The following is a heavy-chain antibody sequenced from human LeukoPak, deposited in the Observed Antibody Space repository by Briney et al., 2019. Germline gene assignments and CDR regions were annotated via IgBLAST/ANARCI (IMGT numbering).Heavy chain of an antibody. CDR3: AREGTSGTHLNWFDP. Sequence: PGGSLRLSCAASGFTVSSNFMNWVRQAPGKGLEWVSLIYSGGGTYYADSVKGRFTISRDNSKNTLYLQMNSLRAEDTAVYYCAREGTSGTHLNWFDPWGQGTLVTVSS. J-gene: IGHJ5*02. D-gene: IGHD1-1*01. V-gene: IGHV3-66*01. CDR1: GFTVSSNF. CDR2: IYSGGGT.